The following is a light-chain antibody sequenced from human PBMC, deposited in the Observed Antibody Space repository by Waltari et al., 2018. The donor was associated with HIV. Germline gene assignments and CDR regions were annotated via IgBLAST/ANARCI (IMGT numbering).Light chain of an antibody. CDR2: GSS. V-gene: IGKV3-15*01. Sequence: DIVMTQSPATLSVSPGERVTLSCRASQSISGNLAWYQQRRGQAPRLLIYGSSTRASGIPARFSGSGSGPEFSLTISSLQSEHFAIYYCQQYNSWPRTFGQGTKLEI. CDR3: QQYNSWPRT. CDR1: QSISGN. J-gene: IGKJ1*01.